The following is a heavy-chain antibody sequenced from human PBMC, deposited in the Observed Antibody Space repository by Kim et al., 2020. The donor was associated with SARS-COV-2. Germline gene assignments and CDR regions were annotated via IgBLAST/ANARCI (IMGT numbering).Heavy chain of an antibody. Sequence: GESLKISCQGSGYSFTNYWTNWVRQMPGKGLEWMGRIDPSDSYTNYSPSFQGHVTISADNSITTAYLQWNSLKASDTAMYYCVRQMSTADELDPWGQGTLVTVAS. V-gene: IGHV5-10-1*01. J-gene: IGHJ5*02. CDR1: GYSFTNYW. D-gene: IGHD2-2*01. CDR2: IDPSDSYT. CDR3: VRQMSTADELDP.